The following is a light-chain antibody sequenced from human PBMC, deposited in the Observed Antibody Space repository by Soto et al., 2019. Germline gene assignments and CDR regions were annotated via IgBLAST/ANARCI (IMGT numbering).Light chain of an antibody. V-gene: IGLV1-40*01. CDR2: SNT. J-gene: IGLJ1*01. CDR3: QSYDTRLSGYV. CDR1: SSNIGAGYD. Sequence: QSVLTQPPSVSGAPGQRVTISCTGSSSNIGAGYDVHWYQHLPGTAPKLLIYSNTNRPSGVPDRFSGSRSGTTASLAITGLRPDDEADYYCQSYDTRLSGYVFATGTKLTVL.